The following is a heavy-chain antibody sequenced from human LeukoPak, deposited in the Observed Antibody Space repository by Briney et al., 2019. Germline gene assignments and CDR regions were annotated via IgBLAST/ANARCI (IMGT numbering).Heavy chain of an antibody. CDR1: GFKFSDYY. J-gene: IGHJ4*02. CDR3: AAEVSPKVFDY. Sequence: GGSLRLSCASSGFKFSDYYMSWIRQVPGKGLEWISYISSRGDVIYSVDSVKGRFTISRDNAKSLLYLQMNSLRADDTAVYFCAAEVSPKVFDYRGQGTLVTVSS. V-gene: IGHV3-11*01. CDR2: ISSRGDVI.